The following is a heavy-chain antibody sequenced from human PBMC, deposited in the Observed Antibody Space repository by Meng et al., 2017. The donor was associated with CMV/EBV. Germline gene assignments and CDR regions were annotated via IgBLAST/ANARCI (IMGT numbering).Heavy chain of an antibody. CDR1: NSGVG. Sequence: NSGVGLGWIRQPPGKALEWLALIYWNDDKRYSPSLKSRLTITKDTSKNQVVLTMTNMDPVDTATYYCAHSLGYYDFWSGYLYYFDYWGQGTLVTVSS. CDR2: IYWNDDK. D-gene: IGHD3-3*01. J-gene: IGHJ4*02. V-gene: IGHV2-5*01. CDR3: AHSLGYYDFWSGYLYYFDY.